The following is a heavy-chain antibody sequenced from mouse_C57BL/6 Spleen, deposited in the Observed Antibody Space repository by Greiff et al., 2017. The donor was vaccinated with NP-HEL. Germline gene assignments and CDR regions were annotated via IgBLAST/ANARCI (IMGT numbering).Heavy chain of an antibody. CDR1: GYTFTSYW. J-gene: IGHJ4*01. Sequence: QVQLQQPGAELVRPGTSVKLSCKASGYTFTSYWMHWVKQRPGQGLEWIGVIDPSDSYTNYNQKFKGKATLTVDTSSSTAYMQLSSLTSEDSAVYYCASYDGGMDYWGQGTSVTVSS. V-gene: IGHV1-59*01. CDR2: IDPSDSYT. CDR3: ASYDGGMDY. D-gene: IGHD2-3*01.